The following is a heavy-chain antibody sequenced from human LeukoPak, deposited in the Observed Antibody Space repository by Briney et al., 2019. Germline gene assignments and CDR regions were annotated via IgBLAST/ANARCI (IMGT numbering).Heavy chain of an antibody. D-gene: IGHD3-10*01. V-gene: IGHV4-39*01. CDR2: IYYSGYT. CDR1: GGSISTSTSY. CDR3: ARQGGDTMVRGVVRGWFDP. Sequence: SETLSLTCTVSGGSISTSTSYWGWIRQPPGKGLEWIGSIYYSGYTYYSPSLKSRVTISVDTSKNQFSLKLSSVTAADTAVYYCARQGGDTMVRGVVRGWFDPWGQGTLVTVSS. J-gene: IGHJ5*02.